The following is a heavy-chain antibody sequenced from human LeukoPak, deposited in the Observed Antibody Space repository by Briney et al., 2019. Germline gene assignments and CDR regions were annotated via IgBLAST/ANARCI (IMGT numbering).Heavy chain of an antibody. Sequence: SQTLSPTCTVSGGSISSGGYYWSWIRQHPGKGLEWIGYIYYSGSTYYNPSLKSRVTISVDTSKNQFSLKLSSVTAADTAVYYCARDGPITMIAPTHNDAFDIWGQGTMVTVSS. D-gene: IGHD3-22*01. V-gene: IGHV4-31*03. J-gene: IGHJ3*02. CDR2: IYYSGST. CDR3: ARDGPITMIAPTHNDAFDI. CDR1: GGSISSGGYY.